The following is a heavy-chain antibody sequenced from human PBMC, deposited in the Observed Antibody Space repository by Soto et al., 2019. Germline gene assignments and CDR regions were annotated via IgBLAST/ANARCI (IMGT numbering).Heavy chain of an antibody. CDR1: GDTFSTYT. Sequence: QVQLVQSGAEVKKPGSSVKVSCKASGDTFSTYTITWMRQAPGQGLEWMGGIIPRSATSNYAQKFQGRVTIPADESTSTAYMELSSLRSEDTAVYYCAREGLVLVPTTVXXXYYXYAMDVWGQGTTVTVSS. J-gene: IGHJ6*02. CDR3: AREGLVLVPTTVXXXYYXYAMDV. CDR2: IIPRSATS. V-gene: IGHV1-69*12. D-gene: IGHD2-2*01.